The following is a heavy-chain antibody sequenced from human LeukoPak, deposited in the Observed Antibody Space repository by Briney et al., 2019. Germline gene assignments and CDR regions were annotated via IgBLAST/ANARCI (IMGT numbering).Heavy chain of an antibody. V-gene: IGHV3-7*05. Sequence: GGSLRLSCAASGFTFRNYWMSWVRQGPGKGLGWVANINQDGSEKYSVDSVKGRFTISRDNAKNSLFLHMTSLRAEDPAVYYCVRDWAYEPDYWGQGTLVTASS. CDR1: GFTFRNYW. CDR3: VRDWAYEPDY. CDR2: INQDGSEK. J-gene: IGHJ4*02. D-gene: IGHD2-21*01.